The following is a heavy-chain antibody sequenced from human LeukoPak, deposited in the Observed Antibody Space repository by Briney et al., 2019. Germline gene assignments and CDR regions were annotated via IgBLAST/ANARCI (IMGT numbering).Heavy chain of an antibody. CDR2: LHYGGST. D-gene: IGHD6-13*01. J-gene: IGHJ4*02. CDR1: DGAITGYY. CDR3: ARGYSTSWTYYSDY. Sequence: PSETLSLTCTVSDGAITGYYWGWIRQPPGKGLDWIGHLHYGGSTNYNPSLKSRVTISVNTSKNHFSLKLSSVTAADTAVYYRARGYSTSWTYYSDYWGQGALVTVSS. V-gene: IGHV4-59*01.